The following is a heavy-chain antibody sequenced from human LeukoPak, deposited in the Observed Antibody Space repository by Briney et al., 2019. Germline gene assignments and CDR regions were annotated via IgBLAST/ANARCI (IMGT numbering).Heavy chain of an antibody. Sequence: GASVKVSCRASGYTSTDYYIHWVRQAPGQGLEWMGWINPNSGGTNYAQKFQGRVTMTRDTSISTAYMELSRLRSDDTAVYYCAAIGDQRGEDYWGQGTLVTVSS. D-gene: IGHD2-2*01. CDR3: AAIGDQRGEDY. J-gene: IGHJ4*02. V-gene: IGHV1-2*02. CDR2: INPNSGGT. CDR1: GYTSTDYY.